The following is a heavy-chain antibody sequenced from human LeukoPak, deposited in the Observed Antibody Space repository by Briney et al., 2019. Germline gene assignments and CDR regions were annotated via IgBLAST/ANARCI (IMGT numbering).Heavy chain of an antibody. V-gene: IGHV3-23*01. CDR2: ISGSGGST. D-gene: IGHD5-18*01. CDR1: GFTFSSYA. Sequence: GGSLRLSCAASGFTFSSYAMSWVRQAPGKGLEWVSAISGSGGSTYYADSVKGRFTISRDNSKNTLYLQMNSLRAEDTAVYYCARGSGYSYDFDYWGQGTLVTVSS. J-gene: IGHJ4*02. CDR3: ARGSGYSYDFDY.